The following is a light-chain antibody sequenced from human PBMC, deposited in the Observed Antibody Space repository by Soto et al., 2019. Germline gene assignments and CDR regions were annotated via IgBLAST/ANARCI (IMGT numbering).Light chain of an antibody. CDR2: GAS. CDR3: QQYNNWPLT. Sequence: EIVITQSPATLSVSPGERATLSCRASQTVNNSLAWYQQKPGQAPRLLIYGASARATGIPARFSGSGSGTEFTLTISSLQSEDFAVYYCQQYNNWPLTFGGGTKVEI. V-gene: IGKV3-15*01. CDR1: QTVNNS. J-gene: IGKJ4*01.